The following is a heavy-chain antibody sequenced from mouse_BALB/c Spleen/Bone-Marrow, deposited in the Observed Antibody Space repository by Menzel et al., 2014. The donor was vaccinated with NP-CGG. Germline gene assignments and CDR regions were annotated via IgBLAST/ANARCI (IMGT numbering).Heavy chain of an antibody. V-gene: IGHV14-3*02. CDR1: GFNIKDTY. CDR3: ARGGTTATWYFDV. CDR2: IDPANGNT. J-gene: IGHJ1*01. Sequence: VQLQQSGAELVKPGASVKLSCTASGFNIKDTYMHWVKQRPEQGLEWIGRIDPANGNTKYDPKFQGKATITADTSSNTAYLQLSSLTSEDTAVYYCARGGTTATWYFDVWGAGTTVTVSP. D-gene: IGHD1-2*01.